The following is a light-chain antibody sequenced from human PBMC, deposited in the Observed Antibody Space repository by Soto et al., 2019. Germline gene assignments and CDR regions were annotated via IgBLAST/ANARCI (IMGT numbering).Light chain of an antibody. CDR1: TGPVTSDYY. V-gene: IGLV7-43*01. J-gene: IGLJ2*01. Sequence: CASSTGPVTSDYYPNWFQQKPGQAPRALIYSTTKKHSWTLARFSGSLLGGKAALTLSGVQPEDEADYYCLLYYGAAVVFGGGTKLTVL. CDR2: STT. CDR3: LLYYGAAVV.